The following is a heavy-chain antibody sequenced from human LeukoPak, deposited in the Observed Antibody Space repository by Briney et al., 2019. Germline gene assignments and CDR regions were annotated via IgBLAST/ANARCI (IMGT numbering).Heavy chain of an antibody. Sequence: GGSLTLSCAASGFTFSGYNMNWVRQAPGKGLEWVSSISSSSSYIYYPDSVKGRFTISRDNAKNSLYLQMNSLRAEDTAVYYCASSSERDYEFWSGYPLGYWGQGTLATVSS. V-gene: IGHV3-21*01. CDR1: GFTFSGYN. D-gene: IGHD3-3*01. CDR2: ISSSSSYI. J-gene: IGHJ4*02. CDR3: ASSSERDYEFWSGYPLGY.